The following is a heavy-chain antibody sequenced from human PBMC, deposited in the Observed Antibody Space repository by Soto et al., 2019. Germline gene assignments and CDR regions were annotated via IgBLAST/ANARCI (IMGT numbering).Heavy chain of an antibody. V-gene: IGHV3-66*04. Sequence: EVQLVESGGGLVQPGGSLRLSCAVSGFTVKANFMNWVRQAPGKEPQWVAVLYPGPGTYYAASVKGRFTISGDDYTNILFLQLSNIRAEDTAVYYCARQCGGDCSNAFTMGGEGSMVTVSS. CDR3: ARQCGGDCSNAFTM. CDR1: GFTVKANF. CDR2: LYPGPGT. J-gene: IGHJ3*02. D-gene: IGHD2-21*01.